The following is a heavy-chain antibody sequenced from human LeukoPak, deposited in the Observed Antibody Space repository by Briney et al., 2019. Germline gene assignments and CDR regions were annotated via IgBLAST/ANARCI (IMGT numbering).Heavy chain of an antibody. D-gene: IGHD2-21*02. CDR1: GGSFSGYY. Sequence: PSETLSLTCAVYGGSFSGYYWTLIRQTPGKGLEWIGEISHTGGTNHNPSLKSRITISVDSSKQQFSLKMTSVTAADTGVYYCARAPDIAARPCDSWGQGTMVTVSS. V-gene: IGHV4-34*01. J-gene: IGHJ3*01. CDR2: ISHTGGT. CDR3: ARAPDIAARPCDS.